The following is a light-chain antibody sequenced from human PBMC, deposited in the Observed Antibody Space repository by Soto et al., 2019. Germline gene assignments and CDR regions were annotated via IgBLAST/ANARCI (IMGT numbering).Light chain of an antibody. CDR3: QQRSHWPPLT. J-gene: IGKJ4*01. CDR2: DAS. Sequence: EIVLTQSPATLSLSPGERATLSCRASQSVFTYLAWYQQKPGQAPRLLIYDASNRASGVPGRFSGRGSGTDITLTISSLEPEDFAVYYCQQRSHWPPLTFGGGTKVEMK. CDR1: QSVFTY. V-gene: IGKV3-11*01.